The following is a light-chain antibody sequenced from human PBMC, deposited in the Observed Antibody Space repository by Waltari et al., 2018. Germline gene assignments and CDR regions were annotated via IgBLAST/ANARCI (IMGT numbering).Light chain of an antibody. V-gene: IGLV2-11*01. Sequence: XSALTXPRSVSGSPGQSVTISCTGTSSDVGTYNFVSWYQQHPGKVPKVMISDVGKGPAGVSDRFAGAKSGNTASLTISGLQAEDEADYYCCSYAGSYNVLIGGGTKLTVL. CDR1: SSDVGTYNF. CDR3: CSYAGSYNVL. J-gene: IGLJ2*01. CDR2: DVG.